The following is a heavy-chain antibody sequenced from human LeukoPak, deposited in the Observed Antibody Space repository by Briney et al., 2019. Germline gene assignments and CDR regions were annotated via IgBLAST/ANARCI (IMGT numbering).Heavy chain of an antibody. Sequence: SETLSLTCGVSGGSITSTNYWTWVRQPPGKGLEWIGEVNLQGSTNYNPSLMGRVAISVDMSENHISLQLTSVTAADTAVYYCARDIGNDYGPIFDYWGQGTLGTVSS. V-gene: IGHV4-4*02. D-gene: IGHD4-17*01. CDR3: ARDIGNDYGPIFDY. CDR1: GGSITSTNY. J-gene: IGHJ4*02. CDR2: VNLQGST.